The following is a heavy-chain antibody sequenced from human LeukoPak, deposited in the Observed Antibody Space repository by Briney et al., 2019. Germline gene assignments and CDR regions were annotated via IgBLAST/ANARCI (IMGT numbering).Heavy chain of an antibody. V-gene: IGHV4-38-2*02. CDR1: GYSISSGYY. J-gene: IGHJ2*01. CDR2: IYHSGST. Sequence: SETLSLTCTVSGYSISSGYYWGWIRQPPGDGLEWIGSIYHSGSTYYNPSLKSRVTISLDMSKNQFSLKLSSVTAADTAVYYCTRDRWENGYGFDLWGRGTLVTVSS. D-gene: IGHD5-12*01. CDR3: TRDRWENGYGFDL.